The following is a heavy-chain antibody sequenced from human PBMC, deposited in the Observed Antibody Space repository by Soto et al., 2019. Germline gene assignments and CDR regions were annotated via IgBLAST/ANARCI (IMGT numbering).Heavy chain of an antibody. D-gene: IGHD6-13*01. CDR1: GYTFTGYY. CDR2: INPNSGGT. J-gene: IGHJ6*02. CDR3: ATAAAGLGQYYYGMDV. Sequence: ASVKVSCKASGYTFTGYYMHWVRQAPGQGLEWMGWINPNSGGTNYAQKFQGRVTMTRDTSISTAYMELSRLRSDDTAVYYCATAAAGLGQYYYGMDVWGQGTTVTVSS. V-gene: IGHV1-2*02.